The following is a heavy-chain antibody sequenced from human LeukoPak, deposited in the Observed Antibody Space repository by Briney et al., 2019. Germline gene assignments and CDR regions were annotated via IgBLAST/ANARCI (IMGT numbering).Heavy chain of an antibody. Sequence: GGSLRLSCAASGFTFSSYWMHWVRQAPGKGLVWVSRINSDGSSTSYADSVKGRFTISRDNAKNTLYLQMNSLRAEDTAVYYCARVGVGIAYYYGMDVWGQGTTVTVSS. CDR2: INSDGSST. J-gene: IGHJ6*02. CDR1: GFTFSSYW. D-gene: IGHD2-21*01. V-gene: IGHV3-74*01. CDR3: ARVGVGIAYYYGMDV.